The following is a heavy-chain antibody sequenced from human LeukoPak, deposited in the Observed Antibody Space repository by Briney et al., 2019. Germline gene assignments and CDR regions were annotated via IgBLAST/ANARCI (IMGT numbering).Heavy chain of an antibody. D-gene: IGHD1-14*01. J-gene: IGHJ3*02. CDR2: ISYDGSNK. CDR1: GFTFSSYG. Sequence: PGRSLRLSCAASGFTFSSYGMHWIRQAPGKGLEWVAVISYDGSNKYYADSVKGRFTISRDNAKNSLYLQMNSLRAEDTAVYFCARDPYNENFGAFDIWGQGTIVIVSP. V-gene: IGHV3-30*03. CDR3: ARDPYNENFGAFDI.